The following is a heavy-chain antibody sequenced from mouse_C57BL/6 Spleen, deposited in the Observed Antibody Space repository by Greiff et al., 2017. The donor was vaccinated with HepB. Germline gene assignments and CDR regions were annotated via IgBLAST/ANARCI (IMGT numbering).Heavy chain of an antibody. D-gene: IGHD4-1*01. CDR3: ARASNWDSYYDAMDY. V-gene: IGHV1-80*01. Sequence: VKLQESGAELVKPGASVKISCKASGYAFSSYWMNWVKQRPGKGLEWIGQIYPGDGDTNYNGKFKGKATLTADKSSSTAYMQLSSLTSEDSAVYFCARASNWDSYYDAMDYWGQGTSVTVSS. CDR2: IYPGDGDT. J-gene: IGHJ4*01. CDR1: GYAFSSYW.